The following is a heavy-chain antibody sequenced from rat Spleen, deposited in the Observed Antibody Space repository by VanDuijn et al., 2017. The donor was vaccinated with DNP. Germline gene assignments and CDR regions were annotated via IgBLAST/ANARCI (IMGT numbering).Heavy chain of an antibody. CDR1: GFSLTGNS. V-gene: IGHV2-1*01. CDR2: IRSGGST. CDR3: TLPGAPDGSPGFAY. D-gene: IGHD1-4*01. Sequence: QVQLKESGPGLVQPSQTLSLTCTVSGFSLTGNSVHWIRQPPGKGLEWVGAIRSGGSTDYNSALKSRLSISRDASKSQVFLILNSLQTEDTAIYCCTLPGAPDGSPGFAYWGQGTLVTVSS. J-gene: IGHJ3*01.